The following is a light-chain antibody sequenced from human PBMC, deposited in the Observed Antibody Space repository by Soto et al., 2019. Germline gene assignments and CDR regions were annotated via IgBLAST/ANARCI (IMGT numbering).Light chain of an antibody. CDR3: QQSFT. CDR1: QSISSW. J-gene: IGKJ3*01. CDR2: KAS. V-gene: IGKV1-5*03. Sequence: DIQMTQSPSTLSASVGDRVTITCRASQSISSWLAWYQQKPGKAPKLLIYKASSLESGVPSRFSGSGSGTEFTLTISSLQPDDFVTYYRQQSFTFGPGTKVDIK.